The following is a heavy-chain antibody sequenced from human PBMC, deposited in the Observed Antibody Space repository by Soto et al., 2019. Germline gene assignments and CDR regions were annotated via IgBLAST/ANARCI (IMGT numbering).Heavy chain of an antibody. V-gene: IGHV4-31*03. D-gene: IGHD2-2*01. J-gene: IGHJ4*02. CDR1: GGSISSGGYY. CDR3: ASGCSSTSCPDY. Sequence: ASETLSLTCTVSGGSISSGGYYWSWIRQHPGKGLEWIGYIYYSGSTYYNPSLKSRVTISVDTSKNQFSLKLSSVTAADTAVYYCASGCSSTSCPDYWGQGTLVTISS. CDR2: IYYSGST.